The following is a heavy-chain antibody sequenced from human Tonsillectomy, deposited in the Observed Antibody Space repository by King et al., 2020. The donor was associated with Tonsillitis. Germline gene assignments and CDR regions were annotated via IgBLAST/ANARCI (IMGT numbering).Heavy chain of an antibody. V-gene: IGHV3-7*03. CDR3: ARAERIAAAGIYYFDY. CDR2: IKQDGSEK. D-gene: IGHD6-13*01. J-gene: IGHJ4*02. CDR1: GFTFSSYW. Sequence: VQLVESGGGLVQPGGSLRLSCAASGFTFSSYWMSWVRQAPGKGLEWVANIKQDGSEKHYVDSVKGRFTISRDNAKNSLYLQMNSLRADDTAVYYCARAERIAAAGIYYFDYWGQGTLVSVSS.